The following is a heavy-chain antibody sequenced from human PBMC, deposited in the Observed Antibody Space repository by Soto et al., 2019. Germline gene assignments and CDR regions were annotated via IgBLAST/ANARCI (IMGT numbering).Heavy chain of an antibody. J-gene: IGHJ3*02. CDR1: AGSISSGGYY. CDR3: ARDNYDSSGWAFDI. Sequence: QVQLQESGPGLVKPSQTLSLTCTVSAGSISSGGYYWSWIRQHPGKGLEWIGYIYYSGSTYYNPSLKSRVTISVDTSKSQFSLKLSSVTAADTAVYYCARDNYDSSGWAFDIWGQGTMVTVSS. CDR2: IYYSGST. D-gene: IGHD3-22*01. V-gene: IGHV4-31*03.